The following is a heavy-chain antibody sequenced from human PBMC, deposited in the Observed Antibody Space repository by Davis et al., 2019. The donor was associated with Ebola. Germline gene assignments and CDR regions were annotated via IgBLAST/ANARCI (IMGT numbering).Heavy chain of an antibody. V-gene: IGHV4-39*01. Sequence: PSETLSLTCTVSGGSISSSSYYWGWIRQPPGKGLEWIGSIYYSGSTYYNPSLKSRVTISVDTSKNQFSLKLSSVTAADTAVYYCAETYCGGDCYNYYYYGMDVWGQGTTVTVSS. D-gene: IGHD2-21*02. J-gene: IGHJ6*02. CDR1: GGSISSSSYY. CDR2: IYYSGST. CDR3: AETYCGGDCYNYYYYGMDV.